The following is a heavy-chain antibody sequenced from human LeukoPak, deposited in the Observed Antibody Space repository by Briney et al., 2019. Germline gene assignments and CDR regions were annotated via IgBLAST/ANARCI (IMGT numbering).Heavy chain of an antibody. CDR1: GGSISTYF. V-gene: IGHV4-59*13. Sequence: SETLSLTCTVSGGSISTYFLTWIRQPPGKGLEWVGYIYYSGSTHYNSSLKSRVSISIDTSNNQFSLQLNSVTAAGTAVYYCARSSKTYYMDVWGRGTTVTVSS. CDR2: IYYSGST. CDR3: ARSSKTYYMDV. J-gene: IGHJ6*03.